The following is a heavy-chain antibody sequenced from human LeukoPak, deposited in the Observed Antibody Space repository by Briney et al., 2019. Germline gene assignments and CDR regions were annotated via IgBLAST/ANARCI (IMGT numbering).Heavy chain of an antibody. Sequence: PGGSPRLSCAASGFTFSRYSRNWVRQAPGKGLEWVSYISSSSSTIYYADSVKGRFTISRDNAKNSLYLQTNSLRAEDTAVYYCARAQYYSDSTGYYYLHYWGQGTLVTVSS. D-gene: IGHD3-22*01. CDR2: ISSSSSTI. CDR3: ARAQYYSDSTGYYYLHY. J-gene: IGHJ4*02. CDR1: GFTFSRYS. V-gene: IGHV3-48*01.